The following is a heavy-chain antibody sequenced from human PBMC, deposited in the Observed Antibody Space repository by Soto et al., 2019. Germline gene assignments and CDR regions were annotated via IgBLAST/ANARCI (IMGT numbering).Heavy chain of an antibody. CDR1: GGSISSSSYY. D-gene: IGHD5-12*01. CDR2: IYYSGST. CDR3: ARSINIVATIHYFDY. Sequence: SETLSLTCTVSGGSISSSSYYWGWIRQPPGKGLEWIGSIYYSGSTNYNPSLKSRVTISVDTSKNQFSLKLSSVTAADTAVYYCARSINIVATIHYFDYWGQGTLVTVSS. V-gene: IGHV4-39*07. J-gene: IGHJ4*02.